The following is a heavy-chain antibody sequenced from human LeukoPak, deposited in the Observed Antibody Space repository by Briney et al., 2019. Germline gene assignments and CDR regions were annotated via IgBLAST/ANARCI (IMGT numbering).Heavy chain of an antibody. Sequence: ASVNVSCKASGYAFTSYGISWVRQAPGQGLEWMGWISAYNGNTNYAQKLQGRVTMTTDTSTSTAYMELRSLRSDDTAVYYCARDPVEEHIVVVTARWFDPWGQGTLVTVSS. J-gene: IGHJ5*02. CDR2: ISAYNGNT. CDR1: GYAFTSYG. V-gene: IGHV1-18*01. CDR3: ARDPVEEHIVVVTARWFDP. D-gene: IGHD2-21*02.